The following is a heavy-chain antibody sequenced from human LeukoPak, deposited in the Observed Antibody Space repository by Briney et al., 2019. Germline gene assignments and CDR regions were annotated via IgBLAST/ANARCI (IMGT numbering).Heavy chain of an antibody. D-gene: IGHD5-18*01. V-gene: IGHV3-30*02. Sequence: PGGSLRPSCAASGFTFSSYGMHWVRQAPGKGLEWVAFIRYDGSNKYYADSVKGRFTISRDNSKNTLYLQMNSLRAEDTAVYYCAKVTGYSRGPYYYYMDVWGKGTTVTVSS. CDR1: GFTFSSYG. J-gene: IGHJ6*03. CDR2: IRYDGSNK. CDR3: AKVTGYSRGPYYYYMDV.